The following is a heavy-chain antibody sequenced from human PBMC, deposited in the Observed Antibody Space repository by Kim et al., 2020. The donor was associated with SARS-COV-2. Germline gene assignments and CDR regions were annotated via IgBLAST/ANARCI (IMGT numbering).Heavy chain of an antibody. CDR2: FDPKHGEA. D-gene: IGHD2-21*01. J-gene: IGHJ6*01. CDR3: ARVHTSVTWSYYDLDI. V-gene: IGHV1-24*01. Sequence: ASVKVSCKVSGYTLTRFSIHWVRQAPGKGLEWMGGFDPKHGEANYAQKFQGRVTITADRSTDTAYIELSSLRSEDTAVYYCARVHTSVTWSYYDLDIG. CDR1: GYTLTRFS.